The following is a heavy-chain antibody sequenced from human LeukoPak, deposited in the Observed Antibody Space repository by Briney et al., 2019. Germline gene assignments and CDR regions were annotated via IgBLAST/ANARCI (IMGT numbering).Heavy chain of an antibody. D-gene: IGHD3-10*01. V-gene: IGHV3-21*04. CDR1: GFTFSSYS. CDR2: ISSSSSYI. CDR3: ARELQLWFGFDY. Sequence: PGGSLRLSCAASGFTFSSYSMNWVRQAPGKGLEWVSSISSSSSYIYYADSVKGRFTISRDNAKNSLYLQMNSLRAEDTAVHYCARELQLWFGFDYWGQGTLVTVSS. J-gene: IGHJ4*02.